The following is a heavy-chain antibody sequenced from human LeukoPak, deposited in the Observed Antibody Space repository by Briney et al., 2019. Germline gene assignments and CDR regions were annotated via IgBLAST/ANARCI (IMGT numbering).Heavy chain of an antibody. J-gene: IGHJ4*02. CDR2: INGNSHYT. V-gene: IGHV3-23*01. CDR3: AKQRATGAGTDTRYFDY. CDR1: GFTFSTFA. Sequence: GGSLRLSCAASGFTFSTFAMSWVRQAPGKGLEWVSAINGNSHYTYHADSVTGRFTISRDNSKNTLYLQMHSLRTEDTAVYYCAKQRATGAGTDTRYFDYWGQGTLVTVSS. D-gene: IGHD1-1*01.